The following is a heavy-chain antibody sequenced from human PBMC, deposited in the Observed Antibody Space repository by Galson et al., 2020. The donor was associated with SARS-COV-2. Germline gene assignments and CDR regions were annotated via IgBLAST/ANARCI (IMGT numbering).Heavy chain of an antibody. CDR1: GGSISSSSYY. V-gene: IGHV4-39*07. CDR2: IYYSGST. J-gene: IGHJ2*01. Sequence: SQTLSLTCTVSGGSISSSSYYWGWIRQPPGKGLEWNGSIYYSGSTYYNPSLKSRVTISVDTSKNQFSLKLSSVTAADTAVYYCARDPYSYGPNWYFDLWGRGTLVTVSS. CDR3: ARDPYSYGPNWYFDL. D-gene: IGHD5-18*01.